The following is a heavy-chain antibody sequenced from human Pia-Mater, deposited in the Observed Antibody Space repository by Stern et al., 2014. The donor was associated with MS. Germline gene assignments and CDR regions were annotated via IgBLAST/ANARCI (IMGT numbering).Heavy chain of an antibody. D-gene: IGHD3-16*02. V-gene: IGHV4-59*02. CDR2: ISSSGST. Sequence: VQLLESGPGLVRPSETLSLTCTVSGISVRTSSWTWIRQSPGKGLEWIGFISSSGSTNYDPSLKTRVTISVDTAKSQVSLKVRSATAADTAVYYCARMASISLGGVIATPFDYWGQGSLVTVSS. J-gene: IGHJ4*02. CDR1: GISVRTSS. CDR3: ARMASISLGGVIATPFDY.